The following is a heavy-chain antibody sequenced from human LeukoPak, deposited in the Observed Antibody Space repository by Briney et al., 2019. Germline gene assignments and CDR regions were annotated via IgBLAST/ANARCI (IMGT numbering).Heavy chain of an antibody. Sequence: PGGSLRLSCAASGFTVSSHYMSWVRQAPGKGLEWVPVIYSGGSTYYADSVKGRFTISRDDSKNTLYLQMNSLRAEDTAVYYCARGSGNSLFDYWGQGTLVTVSS. D-gene: IGHD4-23*01. CDR3: ARGSGNSLFDY. CDR1: GFTVSSHY. V-gene: IGHV3-53*01. CDR2: IYSGGST. J-gene: IGHJ4*02.